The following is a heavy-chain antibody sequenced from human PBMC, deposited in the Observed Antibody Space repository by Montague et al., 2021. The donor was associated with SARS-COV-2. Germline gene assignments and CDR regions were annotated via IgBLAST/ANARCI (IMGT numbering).Heavy chain of an antibody. CDR2: IYYSGTT. CDR3: VRGVTMAGAITSCFDY. J-gene: IGHJ4*02. Sequence: SETLSLTCTVSGGSISSGSHYWGYIRQPPGKGLEWLGNIYYSGTTYYSPSRKSRVTMSVHTSKNQFSLNLNSVTAAATAVYYCVRGVTMAGAITSCFDYWGQGTLVTVSS. V-gene: IGHV4-39*07. D-gene: IGHD3-10*01. CDR1: GGSISSGSHY.